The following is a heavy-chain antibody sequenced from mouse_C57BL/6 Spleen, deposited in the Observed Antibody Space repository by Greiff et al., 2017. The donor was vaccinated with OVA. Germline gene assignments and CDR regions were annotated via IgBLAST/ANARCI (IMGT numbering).Heavy chain of an antibody. V-gene: IGHV5-16*01. CDR2: INYDGSST. J-gene: IGHJ2*01. Sequence: EVKLVESEGGLVQPGSSMKLSCTASGFTFSDYYMAWVRQVPEKGLEWVANINYDGSSTYYLEYLKSSFIISRDNAKNLLYLQMSSLTSEDTATYDCARVYSNYQNYFDYWGQGTTLTVSS. CDR3: ARVYSNYQNYFDY. D-gene: IGHD2-5*01. CDR1: GFTFSDYY.